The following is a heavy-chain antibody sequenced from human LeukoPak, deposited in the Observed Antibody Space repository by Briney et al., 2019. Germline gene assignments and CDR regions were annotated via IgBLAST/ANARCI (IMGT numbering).Heavy chain of an antibody. J-gene: IGHJ4*02. CDR3: ARHAQYSSSNY. Sequence: NPSETLSLTCTVSGGSISSSSYYWGWIRQPPGKGLEWIGSIYYSGSTYYNPSLKSRVTISVDTSKNQFSLKLSSVTAADTAVYYCARHAQYSSSNYWGQGTLVTVSS. CDR1: GGSISSSSYY. V-gene: IGHV4-39*01. D-gene: IGHD6-6*01. CDR2: IYYSGST.